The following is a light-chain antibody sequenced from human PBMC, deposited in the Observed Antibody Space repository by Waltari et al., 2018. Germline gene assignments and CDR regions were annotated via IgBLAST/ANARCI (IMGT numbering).Light chain of an antibody. V-gene: IGKV1-16*02. CDR3: QQYYSFPLT. CDR2: AAS. CDR1: QAIRNY. Sequence: DIQMTQSPSSVSASVGDRVTLTCRASQAIRNYLPWFQQKPGRAPKPLIYAASSLQSGVPSKFSGSGSGTDFTLTISSLQPEDFASYYCQQYYSFPLTFGGGTKVEIK. J-gene: IGKJ4*01.